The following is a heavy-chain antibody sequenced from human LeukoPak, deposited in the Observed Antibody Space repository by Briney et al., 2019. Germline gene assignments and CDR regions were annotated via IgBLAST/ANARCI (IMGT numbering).Heavy chain of an antibody. Sequence: PGGSLRLSCAASGFTFSSYAMSWVRQAPGKGLEWVSAISGGGDTTYYADSVKGRFTISRDNSRSTLFLQINSLRAEDTAVYYCAEPLEYSTSNYYYMDVWGKGTTVAVSS. CDR3: AEPLEYSTSNYYYMDV. J-gene: IGHJ6*03. D-gene: IGHD6-6*01. CDR2: ISGGGDTT. V-gene: IGHV3-23*01. CDR1: GFTFSSYA.